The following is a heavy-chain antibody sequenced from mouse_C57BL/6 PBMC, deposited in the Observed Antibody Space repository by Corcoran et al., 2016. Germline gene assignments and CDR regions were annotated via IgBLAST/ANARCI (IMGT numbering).Heavy chain of an antibody. J-gene: IGHJ1*03. V-gene: IGHV9-3*01. CDR3: ARGEFIRGSFDV. D-gene: IGHD1-1*01. CDR2: INTYSVVP. Sequence: QSQLVQSGPGLREPGETATISSKASGYTFTTYGLRWVKQAPGKGLKWMGWINTYSVVPTYADDFKGRFAFSLENSASTAYLQINNLKNEDTATYVCARGEFIRGSFDVWGTGTTVTVSS. CDR1: GYTFTTYG.